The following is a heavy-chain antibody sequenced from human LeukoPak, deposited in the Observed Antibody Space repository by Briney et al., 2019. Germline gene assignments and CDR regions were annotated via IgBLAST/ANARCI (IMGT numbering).Heavy chain of an antibody. V-gene: IGHV3-23*01. Sequence: GGSLRLSCAASGFTFSSNWMHWVRQAPGKGLVWVSHITGSGGSPFYADSVKGRFTISRDTSKTTLYLQMNGLRAEDTAVYYCAKAGSYTALDYWGQGTLVTVSS. J-gene: IGHJ4*02. CDR1: GFTFSSNW. D-gene: IGHD2-21*02. CDR2: ITGSGGSP. CDR3: AKAGSYTALDY.